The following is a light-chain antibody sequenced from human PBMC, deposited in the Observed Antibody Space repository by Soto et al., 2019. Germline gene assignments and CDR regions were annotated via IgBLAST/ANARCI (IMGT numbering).Light chain of an antibody. CDR2: EVT. CDR1: TNDVEFYSL. V-gene: IGLV2-8*01. Sequence: QSALTQPASVSGSPGQSISISCTGTTNDVEFYSLVSWYQHRPGKAPKLMIYEVTKRPSGVPDRFSGAKSGNTASLTVSGLQAEDEADYYCTSHAGTNNFPYVFGTGTKLTVL. CDR3: TSHAGTNNFPYV. J-gene: IGLJ1*01.